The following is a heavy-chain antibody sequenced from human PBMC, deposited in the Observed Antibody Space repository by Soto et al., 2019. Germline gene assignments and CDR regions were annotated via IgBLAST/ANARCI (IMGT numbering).Heavy chain of an antibody. J-gene: IGHJ4*02. V-gene: IGHV1-3*01. CDR3: ARAGVAAAGFDY. D-gene: IGHD6-13*01. CDR2: INAGNGNT. Sequence: ASVKVSCKASGYTFTSYAMHWVRQAPGQRLEWMGWINAGNGNTKYSQKFQGRVTITRDTSASTAYMELSSLRSEDTAVYYCARAGVAAAGFDYWGQGTLVTVSS. CDR1: GYTFTSYA.